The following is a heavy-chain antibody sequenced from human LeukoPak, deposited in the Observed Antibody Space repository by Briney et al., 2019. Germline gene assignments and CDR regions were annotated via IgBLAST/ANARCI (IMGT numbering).Heavy chain of an antibody. D-gene: IGHD2-2*01. CDR1: GFTSSNYW. CDR3: ARGTWAPFDY. J-gene: IGHJ4*02. V-gene: IGHV3-7*01. CDR2: IKQDGSEK. Sequence: GGSLRLPCAASGFTSSNYWMSWVRQAPGKGLEWVAIIKQDGSEKHYMDSVKGRFTISRDNAKNSVYLEMNSLRAEDTAMYYCARGTWAPFDYWGQGTLVTVSS.